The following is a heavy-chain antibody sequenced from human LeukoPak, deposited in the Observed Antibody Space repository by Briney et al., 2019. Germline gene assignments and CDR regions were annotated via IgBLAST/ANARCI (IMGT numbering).Heavy chain of an antibody. CDR1: GFSLSTSGMC. CDR3: ARTLLIHSSGWFDY. CDR2: IDWDDDK. J-gene: IGHJ4*02. Sequence: SGPALVKPTQTLTLTCTFSGFSLSTSGMCVSWIRQPPGKALEWLSRIDWDDDKYYSTSLKTRLTISKDTSKNQVVLTMTNMDPVDTATYYCARTLLIHSSGWFDYWGQGTLVTVSS. V-gene: IGHV2-70*11. D-gene: IGHD6-19*01.